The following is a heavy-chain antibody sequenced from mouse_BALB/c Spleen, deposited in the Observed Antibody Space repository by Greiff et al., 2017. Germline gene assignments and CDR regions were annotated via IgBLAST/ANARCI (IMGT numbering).Heavy chain of an antibody. J-gene: IGHJ4*01. D-gene: IGHD2-14*01. Sequence: EVQLVESGGGLVKPGGSLKLSCAASGFTFSDYYMYWVRQTPEKRLEWVATISDGGSYTYYPDSVKGRFTISRDNAKNNLYLQMSSLKSEDTAMYYCARDKRYDEGDAMDYWGQGTSVTVSS. CDR2: ISDGGSYT. V-gene: IGHV5-4*02. CDR3: ARDKRYDEGDAMDY. CDR1: GFTFSDYY.